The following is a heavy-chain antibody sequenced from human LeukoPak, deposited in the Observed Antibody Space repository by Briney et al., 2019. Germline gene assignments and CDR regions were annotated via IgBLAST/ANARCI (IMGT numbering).Heavy chain of an antibody. CDR3: ARDPYSGSYGSYYYYYMDV. CDR1: GFTFINAW. Sequence: PGGSLRLSCAASGFTFINAWMAWVRQAPGKGLEWVGRIKAKAHGGTIEYAAPVKGRFTISRDNAKNSLYLQMNSLGPEDTAVYFCARDPYSGSYGSYYYYYMDVWGKGTTVTVSS. D-gene: IGHD1-26*01. V-gene: IGHV3-15*01. J-gene: IGHJ6*03. CDR2: IKAKAHGGTI.